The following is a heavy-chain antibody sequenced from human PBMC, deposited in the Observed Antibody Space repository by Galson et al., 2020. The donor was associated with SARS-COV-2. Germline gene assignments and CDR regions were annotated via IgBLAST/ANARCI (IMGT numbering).Heavy chain of an antibody. CDR3: ARDRGPSFSGTYYDY. D-gene: IGHD5-12*01. Sequence: ASETLSLTCTVSGGSISGYSWSWIRQHPGKGLEWIGYIYNSGGTNHNPSLKSRVTISVDTSKNHFSLNLTSVTAADTAVYYCARDRGPSFSGTYYDYWGQGTLVTVSS. V-gene: IGHV4-59*01. CDR2: IYNSGGT. J-gene: IGHJ4*02. CDR1: GGSISGYS.